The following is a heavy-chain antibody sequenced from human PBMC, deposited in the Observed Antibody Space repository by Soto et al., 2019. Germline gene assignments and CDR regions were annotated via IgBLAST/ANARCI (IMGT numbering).Heavy chain of an antibody. J-gene: IGHJ5*02. V-gene: IGHV1-3*01. Sequence: VKVSCKASGYTFTRYTMNWVRQATGQRLEWMGWINPDNGNTKSSQKFQDRVIITRDTSASTAYMDLSSLRSEDTAVYYCARGIATGQLDPWGQGTLVTVSS. CDR1: GYTFTRYT. D-gene: IGHD2-15*01. CDR3: ARGIATGQLDP. CDR2: INPDNGNT.